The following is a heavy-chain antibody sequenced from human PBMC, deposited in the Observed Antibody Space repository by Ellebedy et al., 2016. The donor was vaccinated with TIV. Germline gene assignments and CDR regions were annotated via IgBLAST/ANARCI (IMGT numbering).Heavy chain of an antibody. D-gene: IGHD3-9*01. CDR3: AKKAYDILTGYSNWYFDL. Sequence: SLKISXAASGFTFDDYAMHWVRQDPGKGLEWVSGISWNSGSIGYADSVKGRFTISRDNAKNSLYLQMNSLRAEDTALYYCAKKAYDILTGYSNWYFDLWGRGTLVTVSS. CDR1: GFTFDDYA. CDR2: ISWNSGSI. J-gene: IGHJ2*01. V-gene: IGHV3-9*01.